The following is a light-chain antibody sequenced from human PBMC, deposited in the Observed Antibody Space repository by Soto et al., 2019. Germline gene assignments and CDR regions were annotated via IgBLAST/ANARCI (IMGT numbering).Light chain of an antibody. V-gene: IGLV1-47*01. CDR2: KSD. CDR3: ATWDDSLSAWV. Sequence: QSVLTQTPSASGTPGQRVTISCSGSSNIIGSKYVYWYQQLPGTAPKLLIYKSDQRPSGVPDRFSGSKSGTSASLAISGLRSEDEADYHCATWDDSLSAWVFGGGTKVTAL. J-gene: IGLJ3*02. CDR1: SNIIGSKY.